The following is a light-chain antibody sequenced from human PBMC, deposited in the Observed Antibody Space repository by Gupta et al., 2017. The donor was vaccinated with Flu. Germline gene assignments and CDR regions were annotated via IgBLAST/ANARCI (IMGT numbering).Light chain of an antibody. CDR2: AAS. V-gene: IGKV1-39*01. J-gene: IGKJ1*01. CDR1: QSISSY. CDR3: QQSDSTLWV. Sequence: DIQMTQSPSSLSASVGDRVTITCRASQSISSYLNWYQQKPGKAPKLLIYAASSLQSGVPSRFSGSGSGTDFTLTISRLQPEDFATYYCQQSDSTLWVFGQGTKVEIK.